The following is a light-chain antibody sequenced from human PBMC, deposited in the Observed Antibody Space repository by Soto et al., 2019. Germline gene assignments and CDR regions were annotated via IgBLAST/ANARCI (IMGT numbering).Light chain of an antibody. V-gene: IGKV1-5*01. CDR1: QSISKW. J-gene: IGKJ1*01. Sequence: DIQMTQSPSTLSASIGDRVTITCRASQSISKWLAWHQQKPGKAPKLLIYDASSLQSGVPPRFSGTGSGTELTLTIRSLQPDDIATYYCQQYSSYSAWTFGEGTKVEIK. CDR2: DAS. CDR3: QQYSSYSAWT.